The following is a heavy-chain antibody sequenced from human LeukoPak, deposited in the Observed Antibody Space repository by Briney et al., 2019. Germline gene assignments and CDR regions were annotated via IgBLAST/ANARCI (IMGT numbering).Heavy chain of an antibody. D-gene: IGHD3-16*01. Sequence: SETLSLTCAVYGTSLSGYYWSWIRQPPGKGLEWIGEINPSGGTNYNPSLKSRLTISVDTSKNQFSLQLSSVNGAGTGVYFRATRPWVSPVGPLGQGTLVTVSS. V-gene: IGHV4-34*01. CDR3: ATRPWVSPVGP. J-gene: IGHJ5*02. CDR1: GTSLSGYY. CDR2: INPSGGT.